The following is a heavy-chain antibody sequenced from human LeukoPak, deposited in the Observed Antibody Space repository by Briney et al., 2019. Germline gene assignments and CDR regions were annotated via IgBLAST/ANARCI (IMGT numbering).Heavy chain of an antibody. CDR1: GGSFSGYY. V-gene: IGHV4-34*01. D-gene: IGHD3-10*01. CDR3: ALTPHVLLRFGYNY. CDR2: INHSGST. J-gene: IGHJ4*02. Sequence: KPSETLSLTCAVYGGSFSGYYWSWIRQPSGKGLEWIGEINHSGSTNYNPSLKSRVTISVDTSKNQFSLKLSSVTAADTAVYYCALTPHVLLRFGYNYWGQGTLVTVSS.